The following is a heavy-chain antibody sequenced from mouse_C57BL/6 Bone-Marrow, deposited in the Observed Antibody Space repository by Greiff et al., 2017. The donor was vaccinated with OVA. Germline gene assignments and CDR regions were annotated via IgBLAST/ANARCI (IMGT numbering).Heavy chain of an antibody. CDR2: ISSGGSYT. CDR1: GFTFSSYG. J-gene: IGHJ2*01. D-gene: IGHD1-1*01. Sequence: EVMLVESGGDLVKPGGSLKLSCAASGFTFSSYGMSWVRQTPDKRLEWVATISSGGSYTYYPDSVQGRFTISRDNAKNTLYLQMSSLKSEDTAMYYCARGYGSSSWGQGTTLTVSS. CDR3: ARGYGSSS. V-gene: IGHV5-6*02.